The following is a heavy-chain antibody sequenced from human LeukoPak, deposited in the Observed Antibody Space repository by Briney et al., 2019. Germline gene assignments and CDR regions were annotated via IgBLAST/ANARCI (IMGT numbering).Heavy chain of an antibody. CDR1: GGSISSYY. Sequence: PSETLSLTCTVSGGSISSYYWSWIRQPPGKGLEWIGYIYYSGSTNYNPSLKSRVTISVDTSKNQFSLKLSSVTAADTAVYYCARDLTQNSYGFDYWGQGTLVTVSS. CDR2: IYYSGST. D-gene: IGHD5-18*01. J-gene: IGHJ4*02. V-gene: IGHV4-59*01. CDR3: ARDLTQNSYGFDY.